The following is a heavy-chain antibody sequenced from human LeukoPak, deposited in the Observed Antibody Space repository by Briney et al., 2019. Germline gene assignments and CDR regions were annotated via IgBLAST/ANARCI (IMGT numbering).Heavy chain of an antibody. D-gene: IGHD5-18*01. CDR2: IKVTPDGAPT. CDR1: GFSLDKAW. Sequence: GGSLRLSCAAAGFSLDKAWMSWARQAPGKGLEWVGRIKVTPDGAPTDYAAPLKGRFSISRDDSTNTLNLQVNSLKIEDSGVYYRAVYSYVMGHLNPGAQETLVTVSP. J-gene: IGHJ4*02. V-gene: IGHV3-15*01. CDR3: AVYSYVMGHLNP.